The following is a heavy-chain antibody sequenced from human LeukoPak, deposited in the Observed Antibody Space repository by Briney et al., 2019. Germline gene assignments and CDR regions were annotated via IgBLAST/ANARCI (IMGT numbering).Heavy chain of an antibody. CDR2: MNPNSGNT. D-gene: IGHD3-3*01. CDR3: ARAPVYDFWSGYYTDGPYFDY. Sequence: GASVKVSCKASGYTFTSYDINWVRQATGQGLEWMGWMNPNSGNTGYAQKFQGRVTMTRNTSISTAYMELSSLRSEDTAVYYCARAPVYDFWSGYYTDGPYFDYWGQGTLVTVFS. V-gene: IGHV1-8*01. CDR1: GYTFTSYD. J-gene: IGHJ4*02.